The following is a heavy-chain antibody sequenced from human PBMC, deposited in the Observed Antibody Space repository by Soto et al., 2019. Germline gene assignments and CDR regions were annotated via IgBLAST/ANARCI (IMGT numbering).Heavy chain of an antibody. CDR2: ISGSGGST. Sequence: GGSLRLSCAASGFTFSSYAMNWVRQAPGKGREWVSTISGSGGSTFYADSVKGRFTISRDNSKNILFLQMNSLRADDTAMYYCAKAPSLVRGVSFDYWGQGTLVTVSS. CDR3: AKAPSLVRGVSFDY. J-gene: IGHJ4*02. D-gene: IGHD3-10*01. CDR1: GFTFSSYA. V-gene: IGHV3-23*01.